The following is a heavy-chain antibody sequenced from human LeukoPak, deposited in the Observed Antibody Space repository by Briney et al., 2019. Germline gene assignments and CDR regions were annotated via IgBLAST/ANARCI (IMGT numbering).Heavy chain of an antibody. CDR1: GFNFSNYA. CDR2: ISYEGSNK. Sequence: GGSLRLSCAASGFNFSNYAMHWVRQAPGKGLEWVAVISYEGSNKYYADSVKGRFTISRDNSKNKQYLQMNSLRTDDTAVYYCARVITVYNDYEEVAESFQHWGQGTLVTVSS. D-gene: IGHD4-17*01. CDR3: ARVITVYNDYEEVAESFQH. J-gene: IGHJ1*01. V-gene: IGHV3-30*04.